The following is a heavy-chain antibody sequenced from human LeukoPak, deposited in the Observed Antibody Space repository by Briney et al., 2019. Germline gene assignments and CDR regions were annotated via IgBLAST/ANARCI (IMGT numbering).Heavy chain of an antibody. CDR2: ISGSDDGT. J-gene: IGHJ4*02. CDR1: GFTFSTYA. V-gene: IGHV3-23*01. Sequence: AGGSLRLSCAASGFTFSTYAMSWVRQIPGKGLEWVSAISGSDDGTYYADSVKGRFTISRDNSRNTLYLQMNTLRAEDTAVYFCAKSPVSSCRGSFCCPFDYWGQGNLVTVSS. D-gene: IGHD2-15*01. CDR3: AKSPVSSCRGSFCCPFDY.